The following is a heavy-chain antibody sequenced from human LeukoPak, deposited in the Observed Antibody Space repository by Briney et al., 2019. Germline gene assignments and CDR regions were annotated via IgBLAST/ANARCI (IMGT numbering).Heavy chain of an antibody. Sequence: SETLSLTCAVYGGSFSGYYWSWIRQPPGKGLEWIGEINHSGSTYYNPSLKSRVTISVDRSKNQFSLKLSSVTAADTAVYYCARGAAAAERAFDIWGQGTMVTVSS. CDR2: INHSGST. D-gene: IGHD6-13*01. CDR1: GGSFSGYY. J-gene: IGHJ3*02. V-gene: IGHV4-34*01. CDR3: ARGAAAAERAFDI.